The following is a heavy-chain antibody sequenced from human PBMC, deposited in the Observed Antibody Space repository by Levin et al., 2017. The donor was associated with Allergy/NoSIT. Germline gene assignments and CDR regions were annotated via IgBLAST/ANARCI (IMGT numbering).Heavy chain of an antibody. CDR2: ISAGGNYI. CDR1: GILFSSYD. J-gene: IGHJ6*02. D-gene: IGHD3-22*01. Sequence: GGSLRLSCAASGILFSSYDMNWVRQAPGKGLEWVSSISAGGNYIYYADSVKGRFTISRDNAKNSLFLQMNSMRAEDTAVYDCASGAMYHYDRSAFDYFYYAMDVWGQGTTVTVSS. CDR3: ASGAMYHYDRSAFDYFYYAMDV. V-gene: IGHV3-21*01.